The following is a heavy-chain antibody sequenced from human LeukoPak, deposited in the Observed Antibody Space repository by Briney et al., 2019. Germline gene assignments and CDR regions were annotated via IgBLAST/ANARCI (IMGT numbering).Heavy chain of an antibody. V-gene: IGHV5-51*01. CDR2: IYPGDSDT. CDR1: GYSFTSLW. D-gene: IGHD4-17*01. J-gene: IGHJ4*02. CDR3: ARRYGRPFDY. Sequence: GESLKISCKGSGYSFTSLWIGWVRQMPGKGLEWMGIIYPGDSDTRYSPTFEGQVTISADKSISTAYLEWSNLKASDTAIYYCARRYGRPFDYWGQGTLVTVSS.